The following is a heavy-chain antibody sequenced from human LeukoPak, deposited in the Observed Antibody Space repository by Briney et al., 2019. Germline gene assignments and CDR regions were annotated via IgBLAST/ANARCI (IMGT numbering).Heavy chain of an antibody. D-gene: IGHD3-22*01. CDR2: INPSGGST. V-gene: IGHV1-46*01. CDR3: ARYYYDIGVFSSSS. CDR1: GYTFTSYY. Sequence: ASVKVSCKASGYTFTSYYMHWVRQAPGQGLEWMGIINPSGGSTSYAQKFQGRVTMTRDTSTSTVYMEMSSLRSEDTAVYFCARYYYDIGVFSSSSGARGPLAPVSS. J-gene: IGHJ4*02.